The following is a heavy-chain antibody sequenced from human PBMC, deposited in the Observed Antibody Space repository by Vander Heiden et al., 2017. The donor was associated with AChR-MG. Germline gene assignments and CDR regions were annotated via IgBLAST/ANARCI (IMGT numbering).Heavy chain of an antibody. CDR1: EYPVTDGYH. Sequence: QVQLQESGPGLVKPSETLSLTCIVSEYPVTDGYHWAWIRQPPGKGLEWIGTVHYSVTTYYNPSLKSRVTLSIDTSNNQFSLGLTSVTAADTAVYFCACLPYPGTAVKGVRGFWGQGTLVTVAS. CDR2: VHYSVTT. CDR3: ACLPYPGTAVKGVRGF. D-gene: IGHD2-21*02. J-gene: IGHJ4*02. V-gene: IGHV4-38-2*02.